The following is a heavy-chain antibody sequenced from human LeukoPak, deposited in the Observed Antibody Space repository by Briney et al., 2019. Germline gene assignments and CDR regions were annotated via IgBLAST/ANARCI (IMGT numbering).Heavy chain of an antibody. V-gene: IGHV3-53*01. Sequence: GGSLRLSCAASGFTVSSNYMSWVRQAPGKGLEWVSAIYSGGSTYYADSVKGRFTISRDNSKNTLYLQMNSLRAEDTAVYYCARDILTDSDYWGQGTLVTVSS. D-gene: IGHD3-9*01. CDR1: GFTVSSNY. J-gene: IGHJ4*02. CDR3: ARDILTDSDY. CDR2: IYSGGST.